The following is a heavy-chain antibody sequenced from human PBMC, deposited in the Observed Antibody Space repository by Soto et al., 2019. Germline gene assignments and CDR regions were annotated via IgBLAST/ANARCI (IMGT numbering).Heavy chain of an antibody. D-gene: IGHD2-2*01. CDR1: GYSFTSYW. J-gene: IGHJ6*03. V-gene: IGHV5-51*01. CDR2: IYPGDSDT. CDR3: SRHVRGGYSTRETAPFHYYYYMDV. Sequence: LGESLKNSCKGSGYSFTSYWIGWVRQMPGKGLEWMGIIYPGDSDTRYSPSFQGQVTISADKSISTAYLQWSSLKASDTAMYYCSRHVRGGYSTRETAPFHYYYYMDVWGKGTTVTVSS.